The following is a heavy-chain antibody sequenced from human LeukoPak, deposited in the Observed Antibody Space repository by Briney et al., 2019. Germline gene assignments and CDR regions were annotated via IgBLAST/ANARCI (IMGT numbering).Heavy chain of an antibody. CDR2: ISSSSSYI. V-gene: IGHV3-21*01. CDR1: GFTFSSYS. CDR3: ARDRHIVVGPFDY. Sequence: PGGSLRLSCAASGFTFSSYSMNWVRQAPGKGLEWVSSISSSSSYIYYADSVKGRFTISRDNAKNSLYLQMNSLRAEDTAVYYCARDRHIVVGPFDYWGQGTLVTVSS. D-gene: IGHD2-2*01. J-gene: IGHJ4*02.